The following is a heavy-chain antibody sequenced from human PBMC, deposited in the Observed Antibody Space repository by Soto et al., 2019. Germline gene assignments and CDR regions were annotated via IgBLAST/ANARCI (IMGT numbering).Heavy chain of an antibody. J-gene: IGHJ4*02. Sequence: GGALRLSCEASGFTVSNTYMSWIRQAPGRGLEWVSIIYGGGRTYYTDSVKGRFTISKDNSRNTVYLQMNSLRAEDTALYYCAKGLNWNRVDSWGQGTLVTVSS. CDR1: GFTVSNTY. CDR2: IYGGGRT. V-gene: IGHV3-53*01. CDR3: AKGLNWNRVDS. D-gene: IGHD1-1*01.